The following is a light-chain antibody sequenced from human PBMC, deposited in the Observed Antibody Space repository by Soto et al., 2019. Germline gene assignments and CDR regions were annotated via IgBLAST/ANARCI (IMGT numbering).Light chain of an antibody. V-gene: IGKV3-15*01. CDR2: GAF. J-gene: IGKJ1*01. Sequence: EILMTQSPVTLSVSPGEIATLSCRASQSVSSNLAWYQQKPGQAPSLLIYGAFTRATGIPARFSGTGSGTEFTLTISSLQSEDFALYYCQQYNDWPLTFGQGTKVDIK. CDR1: QSVSSN. CDR3: QQYNDWPLT.